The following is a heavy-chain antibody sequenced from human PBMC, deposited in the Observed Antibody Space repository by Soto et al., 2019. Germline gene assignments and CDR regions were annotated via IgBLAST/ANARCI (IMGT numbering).Heavy chain of an antibody. Sequence: QVQLVQSGAEEKKPGASVKVSCEASGYTFTSYAMHWVRQAPGQRLEWMGWINAGNGNTKYSQKFQGRVTITRDTSASKAYMELSSLRSEDTAVYYCARSIVVVTALDYWGQGTLVTVSS. V-gene: IGHV1-3*05. CDR3: ARSIVVVTALDY. CDR1: GYTFTSYA. CDR2: INAGNGNT. J-gene: IGHJ4*02. D-gene: IGHD2-21*02.